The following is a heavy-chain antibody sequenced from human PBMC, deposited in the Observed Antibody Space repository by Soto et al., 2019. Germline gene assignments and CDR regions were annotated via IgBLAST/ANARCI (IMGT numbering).Heavy chain of an antibody. CDR2: IYYGGST. Sequence: PSETLSLTCTVSGGSISSSYGSWIRQPPGKGLDWIGYIYYGGSTNYNPSLKSRVTISVDTSKNQFSLKLSFVTAADTAVYYCARQGSGYEPFDYWGQGTLVTVSS. V-gene: IGHV4-59*08. CDR1: GGSISSSY. J-gene: IGHJ4*02. D-gene: IGHD5-12*01. CDR3: ARQGSGYEPFDY.